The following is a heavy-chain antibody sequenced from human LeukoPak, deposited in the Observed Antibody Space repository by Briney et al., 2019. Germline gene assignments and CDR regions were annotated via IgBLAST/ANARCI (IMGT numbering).Heavy chain of an antibody. CDR2: IYPGDSDT. CDR3: ARGYDSSSYFGAFDI. J-gene: IGHJ3*02. Sequence: KFGESLKISCKGSGYRFTTYWIGWVRQMPGKGLAWLGTIYPGDSDTRYSPSFQGQVTISADKSISTAYLQWSSLKASDTAMYYCARGYDSSSYFGAFDIWGQGTTVTVSS. V-gene: IGHV5-51*01. CDR1: GYRFTTYW. D-gene: IGHD3-22*01.